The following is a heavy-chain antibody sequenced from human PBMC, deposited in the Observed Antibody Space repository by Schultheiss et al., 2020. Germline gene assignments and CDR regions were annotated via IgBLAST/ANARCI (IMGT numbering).Heavy chain of an antibody. V-gene: IGHV3-74*01. CDR1: GFTFSYYY. J-gene: IGHJ5*02. Sequence: GGSLRLSCAASGFTFSYYYMSGVRQAPGKGLEWVSRINSDGSSTSYADSVKGRFTISRDNSKNTLYLQMNSLRAEDTAVYYCARDQDHCSSTSCSNWFDPWGQGTLVTVSS. CDR3: ARDQDHCSSTSCSNWFDP. CDR2: INSDGSST. D-gene: IGHD2-2*01.